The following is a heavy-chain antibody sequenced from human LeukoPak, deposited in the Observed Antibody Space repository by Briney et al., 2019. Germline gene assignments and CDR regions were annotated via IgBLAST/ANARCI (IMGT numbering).Heavy chain of an antibody. D-gene: IGHD3-10*01. CDR1: GYTFTSYY. V-gene: IGHV1-46*01. Sequence: ASVKVSCKASGYTFTSYYMHWVRQAPGQGLEWMGIINPSGGSTNYAQKFQGRVTVTRDTSTSSVYMELSSLRSEDTAVYYCARDSRSSGSMVRGLLPDYWGQGTLVTVSS. J-gene: IGHJ4*02. CDR3: ARDSRSSGSMVRGLLPDY. CDR2: INPSGGST.